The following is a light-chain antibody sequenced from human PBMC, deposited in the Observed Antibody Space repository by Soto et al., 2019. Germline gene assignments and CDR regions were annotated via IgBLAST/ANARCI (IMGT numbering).Light chain of an antibody. Sequence: SALTQPPSASFSPGQPFTISFTGTSSYVCNYVYVSWYQQHPGKAPKLMIYEVSKRPPGVPDRFSGSKSGNTASLTVSGLQTEDEDDYSCGSYAGISNFYVSGNGNKVTVL. CDR3: GSYAGISNFYV. J-gene: IGLJ1*01. CDR2: EVS. V-gene: IGLV2-8*01. CDR1: SSYVCNYVY.